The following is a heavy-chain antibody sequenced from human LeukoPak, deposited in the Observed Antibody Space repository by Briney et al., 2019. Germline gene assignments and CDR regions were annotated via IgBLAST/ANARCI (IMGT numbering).Heavy chain of an antibody. D-gene: IGHD3-22*01. J-gene: IGHJ4*02. V-gene: IGHV3-9*01. CDR2: ISWNSGSI. CDR1: GFTFDDYA. Sequence: TGGSLRLSCAASGFTFDDYAMHWVRHAPGKGLEWVSGISWNSGSIGYADSVKGRFTISRDNAKNSLYLQMHSLRAEDTALYYCAKDHYDSSGRLDYWGQGTLVTVSS. CDR3: AKDHYDSSGRLDY.